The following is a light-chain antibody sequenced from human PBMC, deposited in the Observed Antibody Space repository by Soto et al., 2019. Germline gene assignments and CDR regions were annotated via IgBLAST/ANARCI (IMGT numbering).Light chain of an antibody. CDR3: QHYKTFSWT. CDR1: QSISSF. Sequence: DIQMTQSPSTLSASAGDRVTITCRASQSISSFLAWYQQKPGQAPKLLIYDASTLESGVPSRFSGSGSGTDFTLTISSLQPDDFATYFCQHYKTFSWTFGQGTKV. V-gene: IGKV1-5*01. CDR2: DAS. J-gene: IGKJ1*01.